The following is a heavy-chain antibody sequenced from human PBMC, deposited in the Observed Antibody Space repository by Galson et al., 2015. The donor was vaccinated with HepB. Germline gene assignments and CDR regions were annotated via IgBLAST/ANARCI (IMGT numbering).Heavy chain of an antibody. CDR2: ISPDAPDI. J-gene: IGHJ3*02. CDR3: ASGPLGSRDAFDI. CDR1: GYSFTDYW. V-gene: IGHV5-51*03. D-gene: IGHD1-26*01. Sequence: QSGAEVKKPGESLRISCKGSGYSFTDYWIGWVRQMPGEGLEWMGIISPDAPDIRYRPSFQGQVTISADKSISTAYLQWSSLKASDTAMYYCASGPLGSRDAFDIWGQGTMVTVSS.